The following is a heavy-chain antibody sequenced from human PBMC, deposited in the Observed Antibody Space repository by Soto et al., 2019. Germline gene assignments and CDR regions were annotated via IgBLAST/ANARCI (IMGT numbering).Heavy chain of an antibody. CDR3: ARALGSWGAYYFDY. D-gene: IGHD3-16*01. CDR2: IYWDDDE. J-gene: IGHJ4*02. V-gene: IGHV2-5*02. Sequence: QITLKESGPTLVKPTQTLTLTCTVSGFSLNTYGVGVGWIRQPPGKALEWLALIYWDDDERYSPSLKSRLTITKDTSKNQVVLTMTNMDPVDTVTYYCARALGSWGAYYFDYWGQGTLVTVSS. CDR1: GFSLNTYGVG.